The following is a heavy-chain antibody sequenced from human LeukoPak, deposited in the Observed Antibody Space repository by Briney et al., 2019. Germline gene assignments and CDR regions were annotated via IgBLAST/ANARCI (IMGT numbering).Heavy chain of an antibody. Sequence: SEALSLTCTVSGGSISSYYWSWIRQPPGKGLEWIGYIYYSGSTNYNPSLKSRVTISVDTSKNQFSLKLSSVTAADTAVYYCARLEGYGDSNWFDPWGQGTLVTVSS. J-gene: IGHJ5*02. CDR3: ARLEGYGDSNWFDP. CDR2: IYYSGST. CDR1: GGSISSYY. V-gene: IGHV4-59*01. D-gene: IGHD4-17*01.